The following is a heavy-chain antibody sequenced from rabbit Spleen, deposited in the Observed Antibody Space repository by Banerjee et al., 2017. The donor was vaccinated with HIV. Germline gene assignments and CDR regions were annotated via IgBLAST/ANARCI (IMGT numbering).Heavy chain of an antibody. CDR2: IDAGSSGFT. V-gene: IGHV1S40*01. D-gene: IGHD1-1*01. CDR3: ARDSSSIFSTYGMGH. J-gene: IGHJ6*01. CDR1: GVSFSSSSY. Sequence: QSLEESGGDLVKPGASLTLTCTASGVSFSSSSYMCWVRQAPGKGLEWIVCIDAGSSGFTYYASWAKGRFTITKTSSTTVTLQMTRLTASDTATYFCARDSSSIFSTYGMGHWGPGTLVTVS.